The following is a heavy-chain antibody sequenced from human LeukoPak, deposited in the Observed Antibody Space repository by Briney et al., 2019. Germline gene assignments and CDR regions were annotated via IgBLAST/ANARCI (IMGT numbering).Heavy chain of an antibody. J-gene: IGHJ4*02. CDR3: ARHSQYSYGLLYFFDF. CDR1: GGSVSSSSYY. CDR2: IYYSGTN. Sequence: SGTLSLTCTVSGGSVSSSSYYWGWIRQPPGKGLEWIGSIYYSGTNYTNPSLKSRATISVDTSKNQFSLKLRSVTAADTAVYYWARHSQYSYGLLYFFDFWGQGTLVTVSS. V-gene: IGHV4-39*01. D-gene: IGHD5-18*01.